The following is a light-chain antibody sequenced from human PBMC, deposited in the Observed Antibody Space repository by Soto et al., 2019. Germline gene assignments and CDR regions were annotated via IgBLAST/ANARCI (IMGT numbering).Light chain of an antibody. CDR1: QSIRNS. Sequence: DIQMTQSPSSLSASVGDRVTITFRASQSIRNSLSWFQQKPGKAPKLLIWAASSLQSGVPSTFSGSGSGTDFTLTISSLQPEDFATYYCQQTYSSVTFGQGTRLEIK. CDR3: QQTYSSVT. CDR2: AAS. J-gene: IGKJ5*01. V-gene: IGKV1-39*01.